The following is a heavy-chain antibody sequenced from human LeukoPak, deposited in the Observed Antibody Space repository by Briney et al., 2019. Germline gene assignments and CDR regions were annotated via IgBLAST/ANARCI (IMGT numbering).Heavy chain of an antibody. J-gene: IGHJ4*02. CDR1: GFTFSSYS. CDR3: ARAGSEGTTPDY. D-gene: IGHD4-17*01. CDR2: ISSSSSYI. V-gene: IGHV3-21*01. Sequence: GGSLRLSCEASGFTFSSYSMNWVRQAPGKGLEWVSSISSSSSYIYYADSVKGRFTISRDNAKNSLYLQMNSLRAEDTAVYYCARAGSEGTTPDYWGQGTLVTVSS.